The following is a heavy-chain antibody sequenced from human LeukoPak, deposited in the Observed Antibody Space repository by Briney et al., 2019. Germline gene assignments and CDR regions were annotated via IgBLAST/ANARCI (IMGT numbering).Heavy chain of an antibody. J-gene: IGHJ4*02. D-gene: IGHD3-10*01. CDR2: IYSGGTT. CDR3: ARDPPPITMVRVFSAEIGY. V-gene: IGHV3-66*01. CDR1: GFTVSNSY. Sequence: GGSLRLSCAASGFTVSNSYMSWVRQAPGKGLEWVSVIYSGGTTYYADSVKGRFAISRDNSKNTLYLQMNSLRAEDTAVYYCARDPPPITMVRVFSAEIGYWGQGTLVTVSS.